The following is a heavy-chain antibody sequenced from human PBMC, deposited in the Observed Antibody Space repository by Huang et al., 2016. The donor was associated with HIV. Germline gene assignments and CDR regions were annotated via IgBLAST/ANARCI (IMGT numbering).Heavy chain of an antibody. J-gene: IGHJ4*02. D-gene: IGHD1-26*01. CDR1: GFTFNKFD. CDR3: AKDGRGSGTYYDYFEY. V-gene: IGHV3-30*18. CDR2: ISDDGSSK. Sequence: QVQLVESGGGVVQPGRSLRLSCAAFGFTFNKFDMHWVRQAPGKGLEWVEIISDDGSSKYQADYVKVRFTISRDNSKNTVYLQMNSLRVEDTAVYYCAKDGRGSGTYYDYFEYWGQGTLVTVSS.